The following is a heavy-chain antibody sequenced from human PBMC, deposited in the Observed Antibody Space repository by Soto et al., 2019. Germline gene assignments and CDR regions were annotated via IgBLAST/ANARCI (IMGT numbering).Heavy chain of an antibody. CDR1: GGTFSSYA. V-gene: IGHV1-69*13. CDR2: IIPIFGTA. Sequence: GASVKVSCKASGGTFSSYAISWVRQAPGQGLEWMGGIIPIFGTANYAQKFQGRVTITADESTSTAYMELSSLRSEDTAVYYCARDCGGDLGCGLTKDNGMDVWGQGTTVTVSS. D-gene: IGHD2-15*01. J-gene: IGHJ6*02. CDR3: ARDCGGDLGCGLTKDNGMDV.